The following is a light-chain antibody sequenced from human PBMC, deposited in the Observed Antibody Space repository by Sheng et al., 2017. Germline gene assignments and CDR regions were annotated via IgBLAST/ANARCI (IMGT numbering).Light chain of an antibody. CDR2: RSN. Sequence: QSVLTQPPSTSGTPGQRVTISCSGSSSNIGSNYVYWYQQFPGTAPKLLIYRSNQRPSGVPDRFSGSKSGTSASLAISGLRSEDEADYYCAAWDDSLSSAVFGRRDQADRP. CDR1: SSNIGSNY. V-gene: IGLV1-47*01. J-gene: IGLJ3*02. CDR3: AAWDDSLSSAV.